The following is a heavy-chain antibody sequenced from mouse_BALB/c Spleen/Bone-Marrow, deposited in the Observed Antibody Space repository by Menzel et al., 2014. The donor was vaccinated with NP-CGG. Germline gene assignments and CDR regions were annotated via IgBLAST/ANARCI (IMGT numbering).Heavy chain of an antibody. V-gene: IGHV5-2*01. Sequence: EVKLVESGGGLVQPGESLKLSCESNEYEFPSHDMSWVRKTPEKRLELVAAINSDGGSTCYPDTMERRFIISRDNTKKTLYLQMSSLRSEDTALYYCARHNYRYDDYAMDYWGQGTSVTVSS. CDR3: ARHNYRYDDYAMDY. CDR2: INSDGGST. J-gene: IGHJ4*01. CDR1: EYEFPSHD. D-gene: IGHD2-14*01.